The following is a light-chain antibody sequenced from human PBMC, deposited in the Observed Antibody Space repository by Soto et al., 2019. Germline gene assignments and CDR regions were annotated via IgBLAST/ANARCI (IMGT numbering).Light chain of an antibody. Sequence: EVVLTQSPATLSVSPGEGATLSCRASQIVNLYLAWYQQKPGQAPRVIIYGVSTRATGVPGRFGGSGSGTEFTLTISTLQSEDFGVYYCQQYNNWPITFGQGTRLEIK. J-gene: IGKJ5*01. CDR3: QQYNNWPIT. V-gene: IGKV3-15*01. CDR2: GVS. CDR1: QIVNLY.